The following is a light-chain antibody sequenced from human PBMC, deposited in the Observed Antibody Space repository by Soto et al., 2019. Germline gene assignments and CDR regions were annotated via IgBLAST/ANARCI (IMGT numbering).Light chain of an antibody. CDR3: QQSYINPVT. CDR2: SAS. V-gene: IGKV1-39*01. J-gene: IGKJ1*01. Sequence: DIHMTQSASSLSASVGDRFTITCRAGQTISRYLNWYQQRPGKAPNLLIYSASSLQSGVPSRFSGSGSGTDFTLTISSLQPEDFETYYCQQSYINPVTFGQGTKVDIK. CDR1: QTISRY.